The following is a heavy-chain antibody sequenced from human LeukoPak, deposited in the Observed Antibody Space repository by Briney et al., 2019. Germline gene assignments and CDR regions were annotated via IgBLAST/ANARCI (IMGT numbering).Heavy chain of an antibody. Sequence: SETLSLTCAVYGGSFSGYYWSWIRQPPGKGLEWIGEINHSGSTNYNPSLKSRVTILEDKSKNHFSLKLSSVTAADTAVYYCARIGSGGPRRAFDIWGQGTMVSVSS. J-gene: IGHJ3*02. CDR1: GGSFSGYY. CDR2: INHSGST. V-gene: IGHV4-34*01. CDR3: ARIGSGGPRRAFDI. D-gene: IGHD6-25*01.